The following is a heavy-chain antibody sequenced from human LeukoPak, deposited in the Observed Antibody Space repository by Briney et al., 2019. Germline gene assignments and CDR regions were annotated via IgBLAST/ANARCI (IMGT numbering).Heavy chain of an antibody. D-gene: IGHD6-13*01. CDR2: ISWNSGSI. CDR1: GFTFDDYA. V-gene: IGHV3-9*01. J-gene: IGHJ4*02. CDR3: AKANRSIAAAGTFDY. Sequence: GGSLRLSCAASGFTFDDYAMHWVRQAPGKGLEWVSGISWNSGSIGYADSVKGRFTISRDNAKNSLYLQMNSLRAEDTALYYCAKANRSIAAAGTFDYWGQGTLVTVSS.